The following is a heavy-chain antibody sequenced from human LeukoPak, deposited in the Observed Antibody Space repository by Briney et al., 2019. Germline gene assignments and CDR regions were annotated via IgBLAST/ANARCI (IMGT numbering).Heavy chain of an antibody. J-gene: IGHJ3*02. D-gene: IGHD5/OR15-5a*01. CDR2: INSDGGST. V-gene: IGHV3-74*01. CDR1: GFTHSSYW. Sequence: GGSLRLSRAASGFTHSSYWMHWVRQAPGKGLVWVSGINSDGGSTRYADSVKGRFIITRDNAKNMLYLQMNGLRAEDTAVYYCGSMKCHAFDIWGQGTRVTVSS. CDR3: GSMKCHAFDI.